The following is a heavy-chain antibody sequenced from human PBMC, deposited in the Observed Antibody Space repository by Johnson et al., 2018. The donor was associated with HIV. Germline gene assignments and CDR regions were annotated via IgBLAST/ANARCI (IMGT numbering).Heavy chain of an antibody. J-gene: IGHJ3*02. D-gene: IGHD1-1*01. CDR3: ARDRIKDNWSPNDAFDI. CDR2: IYSGGST. CDR1: GLTVRSNY. V-gene: IGHV3-66*02. Sequence: VQLVESGGGLVQPGGSLRLPCAASGLTVRSNYMSWVRQAPGKGLEWVSLIYSGGSTYYADSVKGRFTISRDNSKNTLYLQMNSLRPEDTAVYYCARDRIKDNWSPNDAFDIWGQGTMVTVSS.